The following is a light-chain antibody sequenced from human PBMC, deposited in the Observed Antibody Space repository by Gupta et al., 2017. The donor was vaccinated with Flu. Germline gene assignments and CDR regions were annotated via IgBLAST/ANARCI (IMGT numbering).Light chain of an antibody. J-gene: IGKJ2*01. CDR1: QDITNY. CDR3: QQFENLPYT. V-gene: IGKV1-33*01. CDR2: DAS. Sequence: GDRVTITCQASQDITNYLNWYQQKPGKAPNLLIYDASILETGVPSRFSGSGSGTDFTFTISSLQPEDFATYYCQQFENLPYTFGQGTKLEIK.